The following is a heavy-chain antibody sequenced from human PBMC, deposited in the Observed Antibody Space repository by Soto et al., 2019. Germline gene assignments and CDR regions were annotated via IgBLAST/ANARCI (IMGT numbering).Heavy chain of an antibody. CDR2: IYYSGST. CDR3: ARRASSTSCFDY. D-gene: IGHD2-2*01. J-gene: IGHJ4*02. Sequence: SETLSLTCTVSGGSISSYYWSWIRQPPGEGLDWIGYIYYSGSTNYNPSLKSRVTISVDTSKNQFSLKLSSVTAADAAVYYCARRASSTSCFDYWGQGTLVTVSS. V-gene: IGHV4-59*08. CDR1: GGSISSYY.